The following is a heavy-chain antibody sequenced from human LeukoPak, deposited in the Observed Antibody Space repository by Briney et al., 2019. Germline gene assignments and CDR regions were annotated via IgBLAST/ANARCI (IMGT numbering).Heavy chain of an antibody. CDR2: MNPNSGNT. D-gene: IGHD2-2*01. CDR1: GYTFTSYD. CDR3: ASYCSSTSCYRSYYYYYGMDV. V-gene: IGHV1-8*01. J-gene: IGHJ6*02. Sequence: GASVKVSCKASGYTFTSYDINWVRQATGQGLEWMGWMNPNSGNTGYAQKFQGRVTMTRNTSISTAYMELSSLRSEDTAVYYCASYCSSTSCYRSYYYYYGMDVWGQGTTVTVSS.